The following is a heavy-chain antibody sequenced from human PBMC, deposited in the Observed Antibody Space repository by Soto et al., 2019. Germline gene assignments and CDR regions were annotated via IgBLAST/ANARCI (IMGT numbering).Heavy chain of an antibody. CDR1: GFTFSSYW. CDR3: ARDRRWVRLPTDY. D-gene: IGHD5-12*01. Sequence: GESLKISCAASGFTFSSYWMSWVRQAPGKGLEWVANIKQDGSEKYYVDSVKGRFTISRDNAKNSLYLQMNSLRAEDTAVYYCARDRRWVRLPTDYWGQGTLVTVSS. CDR2: IKQDGSEK. V-gene: IGHV3-7*01. J-gene: IGHJ4*02.